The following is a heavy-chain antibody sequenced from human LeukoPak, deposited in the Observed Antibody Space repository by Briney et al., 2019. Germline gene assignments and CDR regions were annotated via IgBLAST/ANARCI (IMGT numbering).Heavy chain of an antibody. CDR2: INPNSGGT. Sequence: GASVKVSCKAFGYTFTGYYMHWVRQAPGQGLEWMAWINPNSGGTNYAQKFQGRVTMTRDTSISTAYMNLSRLRSDDTAVYYCARAYYGDYYYYGIDVWGQGTTVTVSS. V-gene: IGHV1-2*02. CDR3: ARAYYGDYYYYGIDV. J-gene: IGHJ6*02. D-gene: IGHD4-17*01. CDR1: GYTFTGYY.